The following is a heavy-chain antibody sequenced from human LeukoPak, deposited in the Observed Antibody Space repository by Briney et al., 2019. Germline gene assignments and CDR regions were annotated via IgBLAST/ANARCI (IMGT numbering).Heavy chain of an antibody. CDR2: IRYDGSNK. CDR1: GFTFSSYG. CDR3: AKDGDYSYYYYYMDV. J-gene: IGHJ6*03. Sequence: PGGSLRLSCAASGFTFSSYGMHWVRQAPGKGLEWVAFIRYDGSNKYYADSVKGRFTISRDNSKNTLYLQMNSLRAEDTAVYYCAKDGDYSYYYYYMDVWGKGTTVTISS. V-gene: IGHV3-30*02. D-gene: IGHD4-17*01.